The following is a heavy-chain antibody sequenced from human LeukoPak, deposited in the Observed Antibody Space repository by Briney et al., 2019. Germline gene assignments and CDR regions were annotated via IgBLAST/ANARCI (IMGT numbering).Heavy chain of an antibody. J-gene: IGHJ4*02. Sequence: SETVFLTCTVSVGDISSSSYDWGWIRQPPGKGLEWIGSIYYSGSTYSNPSLKSRVTISVDTSKNQFSLKLSSVTAADTAVYYCARLRSGWYGYWGQGTLVTVSS. V-gene: IGHV4-39*01. D-gene: IGHD6-19*01. CDR2: IYYSGST. CDR1: VGDISSSSYD. CDR3: ARLRSGWYGY.